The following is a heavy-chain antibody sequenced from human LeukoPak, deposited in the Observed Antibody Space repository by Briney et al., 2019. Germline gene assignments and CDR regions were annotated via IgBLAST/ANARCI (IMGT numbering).Heavy chain of an antibody. D-gene: IGHD3-10*01. CDR3: ARSVLLWFGEFPS. Sequence: SVKVSCKASGGTFSSYAISWVRQAPGQGLEWMGRIIPILGIANYAQKFQGRVTMTTDTSTTTAYMELRSLRSDDTAVYYCARSVLLWFGEFPSWGQGTLVTVSS. CDR1: GGTFSSYA. J-gene: IGHJ4*02. CDR2: IIPILGIA. V-gene: IGHV1-69*04.